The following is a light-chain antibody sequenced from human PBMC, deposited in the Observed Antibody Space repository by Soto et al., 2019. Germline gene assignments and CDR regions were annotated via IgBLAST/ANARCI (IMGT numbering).Light chain of an antibody. V-gene: IGLV1-44*01. CDR3: AAWDDSLNGYV. J-gene: IGLJ1*01. CDR1: SSKIGSNA. CDR2: RNN. Sequence: QSVLTQPPSASGTPGQRVTISCSGTSSKIGSNAENWYQHLPGTSPKLRIYRNNERPSGVPDRFSGSKSGTSASLAISGLQSEDDADYFCAAWDDSLNGYVFGTGTKLTVI.